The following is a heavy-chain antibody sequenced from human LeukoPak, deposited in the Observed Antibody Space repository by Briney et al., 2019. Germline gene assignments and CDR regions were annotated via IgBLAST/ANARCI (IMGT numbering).Heavy chain of an antibody. CDR3: AHGAMYQLGY. V-gene: IGHV3-23*01. CDR1: GFPFNNHG. D-gene: IGHD2-2*01. CDR2: IIGGAGST. Sequence: GGTLRLSCAASGFPFNNHGMSWVRQAPGKGLEWVSGIIGGAGSTYYVDSVKGRFTISGDNSKNTLFLQMNSLRAEDTAVYYCAHGAMYQLGYWGQGTLVIVSS. J-gene: IGHJ4*02.